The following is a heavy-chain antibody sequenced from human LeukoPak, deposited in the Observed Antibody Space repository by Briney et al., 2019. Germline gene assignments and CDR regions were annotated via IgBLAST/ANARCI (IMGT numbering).Heavy chain of an antibody. V-gene: IGHV1-18*01. CDR3: ARIGCTGTRCMTTGTTPSAFDI. Sequence: ASAKVSCKASGYSFIKYDIIWVRQAPGQGLEWMGSVSTDNGNTKSPQRLQGRGTMTTDTSTTTAYMELRSLRSDDTAVYYCARIGCTGTRCMTTGTTPSAFDIWGQGTMVTVSS. CDR1: GYSFIKYD. D-gene: IGHD4-17*01. CDR2: VSTDNGNT. J-gene: IGHJ3*02.